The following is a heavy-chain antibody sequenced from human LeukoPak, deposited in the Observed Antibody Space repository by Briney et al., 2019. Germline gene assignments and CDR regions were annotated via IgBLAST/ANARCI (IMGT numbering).Heavy chain of an antibody. J-gene: IGHJ4*02. D-gene: IGHD5-12*01. Sequence: ASVKVSCKASGNPYIQAVRQAPGQGLEWMGMINPSSGATSYAQKFQGRVTMTRDRSTSIVYMEMSSLRSEDTAVDFCASGGYDWDAYDYWGQGTPVTVSS. V-gene: IGHV1-46*01. CDR3: ASGGYDWDAYDY. CDR2: INPSSGAT. CDR1: GNPY.